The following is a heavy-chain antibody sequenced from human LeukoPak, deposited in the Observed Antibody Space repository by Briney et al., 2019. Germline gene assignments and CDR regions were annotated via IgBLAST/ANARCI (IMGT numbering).Heavy chain of an antibody. CDR1: GYTFTGYY. D-gene: IGHD3-22*01. CDR2: INPNSGGT. V-gene: IGHV1-2*02. CDR3: ARDEGIVVVTSWVY. J-gene: IGHJ4*02. Sequence: ASVKVSCKASGYTFTGYYMHWVRQTPGQGLEWMGWINPNSGGTNYAQKFQGRVTMTRDTSISTAYMELSRLRSDDTAVYYCARDEGIVVVTSWVYWGQGTLVTVSS.